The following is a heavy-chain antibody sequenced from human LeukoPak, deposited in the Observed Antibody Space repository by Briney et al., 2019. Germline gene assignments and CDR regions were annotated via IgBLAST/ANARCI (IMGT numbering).Heavy chain of an antibody. CDR2: IFYSGNT. Sequence: KPSETLSLTCTVSGGSISSSSYYWGWIRQPPGKGLEWIGSIFYSGNTYYNASLKSRVTISVDTSKNHFSLKLSSVTSADTAVYYCARRSSGGGLFDYWGQGTLVTVSS. V-gene: IGHV4-39*02. D-gene: IGHD3-22*01. CDR1: GGSISSSSYY. J-gene: IGHJ4*02. CDR3: ARRSSGGGLFDY.